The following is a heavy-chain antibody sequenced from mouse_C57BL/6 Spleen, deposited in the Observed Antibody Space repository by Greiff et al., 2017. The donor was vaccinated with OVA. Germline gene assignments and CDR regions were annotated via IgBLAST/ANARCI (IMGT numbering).Heavy chain of an antibody. CDR2: ISSGGDYI. CDR1: GFTFSSYA. D-gene: IGHD3-2*02. Sequence: EVKVVESGEGLVKPGGSLKLSCAASGFTFSSYAMSWVRQTPEKRLEWVAYISSGGDYIYYADTVKGRFTISRDNARNTLYLQMSSLKSEDTAMYYCTRDSDSSGPALFAYWGQGTLVTVSA. CDR3: TRDSDSSGPALFAY. V-gene: IGHV5-9-1*02. J-gene: IGHJ3*01.